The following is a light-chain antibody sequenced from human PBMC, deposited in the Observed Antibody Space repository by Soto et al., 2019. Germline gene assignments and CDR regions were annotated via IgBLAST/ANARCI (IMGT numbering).Light chain of an antibody. Sequence: DIQMTQSPSSLSASVGDRVTITCRASQSISSYLNWYQQKPGKAPKLLIYAASSLQSGVPSRFSGSGSGTDFTLTIRSLQPEDFETYYCQQSYSTLLCTFGQGTKLEIK. V-gene: IGKV1-39*01. J-gene: IGKJ2*02. CDR1: QSISSY. CDR3: QQSYSTLLCT. CDR2: AAS.